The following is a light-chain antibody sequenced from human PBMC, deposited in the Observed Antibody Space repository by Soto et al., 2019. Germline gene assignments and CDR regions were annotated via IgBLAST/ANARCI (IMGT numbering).Light chain of an antibody. CDR3: QQYMNWPPLT. Sequence: EIVMTQSPATLSVSPGERVTLSCRASESISRNLAWYQQKPGRAPRLLIYGASSRDTGVPARFSGGGSGTEFTLTISSLQSEDSAVYFCQQYMNWPPLTFGPGTKVDV. CDR2: GAS. J-gene: IGKJ3*01. V-gene: IGKV3-15*01. CDR1: ESISRN.